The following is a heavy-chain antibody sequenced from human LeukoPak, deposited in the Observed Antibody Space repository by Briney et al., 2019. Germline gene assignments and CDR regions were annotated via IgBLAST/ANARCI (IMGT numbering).Heavy chain of an antibody. D-gene: IGHD3-22*01. V-gene: IGHV3-23*01. Sequence: GGSLRLSCAASGFTFSSYWMSWVRQAPGKGLEWVSVISGSGDSTYYADSVEGRFTISRDNSKNTLYLQMNSLRAEDTAVYYCAKGHDSSGYSQTFFDYWGQGTLVTVSS. CDR1: GFTFSSYW. CDR3: AKGHDSSGYSQTFFDY. J-gene: IGHJ4*02. CDR2: ISGSGDST.